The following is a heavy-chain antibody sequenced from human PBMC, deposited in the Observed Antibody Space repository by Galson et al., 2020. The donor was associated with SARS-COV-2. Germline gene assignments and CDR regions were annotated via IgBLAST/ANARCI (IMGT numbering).Heavy chain of an antibody. V-gene: IGHV3-23*01. Sequence: GESLKISCEASGFTFNNYAMSWVRQAPRKGLAWVSAISGSDGNTYYADSVKDRFTISRDNSKDTLYLQMSSLRADDTALYYCAKDMRDRSGRGNLDHWGQGSLVTVSS. D-gene: IGHD3-22*01. CDR1: GFTFNNYA. J-gene: IGHJ4*02. CDR3: AKDMRDRSGRGNLDH. CDR2: ISGSDGNT.